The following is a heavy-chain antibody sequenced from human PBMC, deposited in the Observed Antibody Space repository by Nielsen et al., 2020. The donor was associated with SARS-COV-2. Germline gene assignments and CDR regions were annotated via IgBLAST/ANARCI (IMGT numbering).Heavy chain of an antibody. Sequence: WVRQAPGQGLEWMGWMNPNSGNTGYAQKFQGRVTMTRYTSISTAYMELSSLRSEDTAVYYCARGHSSSWGDPWGQGTLVTVSS. V-gene: IGHV1-8*01. J-gene: IGHJ5*02. D-gene: IGHD6-13*01. CDR2: MNPNSGNT. CDR3: ARGHSSSWGDP.